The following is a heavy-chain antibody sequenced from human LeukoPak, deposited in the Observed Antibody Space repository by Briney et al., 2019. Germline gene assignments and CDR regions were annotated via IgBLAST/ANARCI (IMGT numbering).Heavy chain of an antibody. J-gene: IGHJ6*03. Sequence: ASVKVSCKSSGYTFNGYYMHWVRQAPGQGLGWMGWINPNNGGTNYAQKFQGRVTMTRDTSISTAYMELSRLRSDDTAVYYCARGPGWLQLEYYYYYMDVWGKGTTVTVSS. D-gene: IGHD5-24*01. V-gene: IGHV1-2*02. CDR2: INPNNGGT. CDR1: GYTFNGYY. CDR3: ARGPGWLQLEYYYYYMDV.